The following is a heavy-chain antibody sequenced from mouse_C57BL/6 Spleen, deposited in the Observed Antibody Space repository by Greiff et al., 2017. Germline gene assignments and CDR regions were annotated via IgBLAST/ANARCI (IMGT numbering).Heavy chain of an antibody. Sequence: EVKLMESGGGLVKPGGSLKLSCAASGFTFSSYAMSWVRQTPEKRLEWVATISDGGSYTYYPDNVKGRFTISRDNAKNNLYLQMSHLKSEDTAMYYCARDCGSSYEYFDVGGTGTTVTVSS. CDR2: ISDGGSYT. J-gene: IGHJ1*03. CDR3: ARDCGSSYEYFDV. V-gene: IGHV5-4*01. D-gene: IGHD1-1*01. CDR1: GFTFSSYA.